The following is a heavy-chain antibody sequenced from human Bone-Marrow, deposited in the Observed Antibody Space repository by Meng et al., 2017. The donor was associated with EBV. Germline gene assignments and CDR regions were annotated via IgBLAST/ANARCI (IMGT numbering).Heavy chain of an antibody. CDR1: GGSISSSNW. CDR3: ARAWSVTSGFDP. Sequence: QVQLQEAGPGLVKPSGALSLTCAVSGGSISSSNWWSWVRQPPGKGLEWIGEVDHSGSTNYNPSLKSRVTISVDKSKNQFSLMLSSVTAADTAVYYCARAWSVTSGFDPWGQGTLVTVSS. V-gene: IGHV4-4*02. CDR2: VDHSGST. J-gene: IGHJ5*02. D-gene: IGHD2-21*02.